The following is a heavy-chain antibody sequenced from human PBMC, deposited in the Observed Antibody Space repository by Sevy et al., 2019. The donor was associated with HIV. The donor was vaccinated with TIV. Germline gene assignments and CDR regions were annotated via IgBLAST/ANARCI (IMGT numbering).Heavy chain of an antibody. D-gene: IGHD3-22*01. V-gene: IGHV3-30-3*01. Sequence: GGCLRLSCAVSGFTFSYHAVHWVRQAPGKGLEWVAVISYDGTKKDYSDSLRGRFTISRDNSKNTLYLQMNSLRPEDTAVYYCTRDTPNYDSSGYFDHWGQGTLVTVSS. J-gene: IGHJ4*02. CDR3: TRDTPNYDSSGYFDH. CDR1: GFTFSYHA. CDR2: ISYDGTKK.